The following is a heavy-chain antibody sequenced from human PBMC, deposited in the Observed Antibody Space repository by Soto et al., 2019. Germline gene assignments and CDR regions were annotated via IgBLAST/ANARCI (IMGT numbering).Heavy chain of an antibody. CDR2: MNPNSGNT. Sequence: QVQLVQSGAEVKKPGASVKVSCKASGYTFTSYDINWVRQATGQGLEWMGWMNPNSGNTDYAQKCQGRVTLTRKTSRSTAYMELRSLRSVDTAVYYCARRGYSSSWYYYYYYGMDVWGQGTTVTVSS. CDR1: GYTFTSYD. D-gene: IGHD6-13*01. V-gene: IGHV1-8*01. J-gene: IGHJ6*02. CDR3: ARRGYSSSWYYYYYYGMDV.